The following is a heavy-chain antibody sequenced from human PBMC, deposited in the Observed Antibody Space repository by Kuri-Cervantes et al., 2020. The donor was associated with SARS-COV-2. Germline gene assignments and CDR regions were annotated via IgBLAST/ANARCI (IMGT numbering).Heavy chain of an antibody. CDR1: GGSISSYH. CDR2: IYYSGST. CDR3: ARDLGIWRAFDI. J-gene: IGHJ3*02. V-gene: IGHV4-59*01. D-gene: IGHD3-16*01. Sequence: SETLSLTCTASGGSISSYHCSWIRQLQGKGLEWIGYIYYSGSTHCNPSLKSRVTISVDTSKNQFSLMHSSVTAADTAVYYCARDLGIWRAFDIWGQGTMVTVSS.